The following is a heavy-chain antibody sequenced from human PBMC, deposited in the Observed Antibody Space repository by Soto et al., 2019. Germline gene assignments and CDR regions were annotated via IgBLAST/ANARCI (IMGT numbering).Heavy chain of an antibody. CDR2: IFTRDSET. Sequence: GASQKIPCKGPGNLFNTHWIARVCQPPGKGLEWMRLIFTRDSETKTSPSFQGHVSFSVDNSINTVYLQWTSLKTTDTGIYFCARGDFDSGHGYDLWGQGTLVTVSS. CDR3: ARGDFDSGHGYDL. V-gene: IGHV5-51*01. CDR1: GNLFNTHW. J-gene: IGHJ5*02. D-gene: IGHD3-10*01.